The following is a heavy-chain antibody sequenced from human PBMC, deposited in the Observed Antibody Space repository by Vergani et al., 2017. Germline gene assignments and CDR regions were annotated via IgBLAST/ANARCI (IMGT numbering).Heavy chain of an antibody. D-gene: IGHD4-23*01. CDR1: GDSISSNNC. Sequence: QVQLQESGPGLVKPLGTLSLTCAVSGDSISSNNCWTWVRQPPGKGLEWIGEICHTEDTKYSPSLKSGVTVSVDESRNLFSLRLNSVTAADTAVYYCARVGSTTTVVTPGGNYYYYGMDVWGQGTTVTVSS. J-gene: IGHJ6*02. V-gene: IGHV4-4*03. CDR3: ARVGSTTTVVTPGGNYYYYGMDV. CDR2: ICHTEDT.